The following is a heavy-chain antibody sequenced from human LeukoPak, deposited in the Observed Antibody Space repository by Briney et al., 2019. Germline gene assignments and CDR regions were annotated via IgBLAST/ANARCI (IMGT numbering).Heavy chain of an antibody. J-gene: IGHJ3*02. D-gene: IGHD3-22*01. CDR2: IYSGGRT. CDR3: ARGGNIGYDYNAFDI. V-gene: IGHV3-53*04. CDR1: GFTVSSNY. Sequence: PGGSLRLSCAASGFTVSSNYMSWVRQAPGKGLEWVSVIYSGGRTYYADSVKGRFTLSRHNSKNTLYLQMNSLRAEDTAVYYCARGGNIGYDYNAFDIWGQGAMVTVSS.